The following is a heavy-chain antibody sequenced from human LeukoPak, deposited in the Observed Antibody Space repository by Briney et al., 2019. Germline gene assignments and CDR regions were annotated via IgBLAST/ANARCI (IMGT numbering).Heavy chain of an antibody. V-gene: IGHV4-34*01. CDR1: GGSFSGYY. J-gene: IGHJ4*02. D-gene: IGHD3-10*01. CDR2: INHSGRT. Sequence: SETLSLTCAVYGGSFSGYYWNWIRQPPGKGLEWIGEINHSGRTNYNLSLKSRVTISVDTSKKQFSLKLSSVTAADTAVDYCARGVDYYGVWGQGTLVTVSS. CDR3: ARGVDYYGV.